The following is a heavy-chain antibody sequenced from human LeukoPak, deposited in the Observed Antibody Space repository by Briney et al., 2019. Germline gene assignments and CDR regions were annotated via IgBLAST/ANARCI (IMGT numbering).Heavy chain of an antibody. CDR2: ISGSGGST. J-gene: IGHJ4*02. D-gene: IGHD2-15*01. CDR1: GFTFSSYA. CDR3: AKEMVIVVVVAADY. V-gene: IGHV3-23*01. Sequence: GGSLRLSCAASGFTFSSYAMSWVRQAPGKGLEWVSAISGSGGSTYYADSVKGRFTISRDNSKNTLCLQMNSLRAEDTAVYYCAKEMVIVVVVAADYWGQGTLVTVSS.